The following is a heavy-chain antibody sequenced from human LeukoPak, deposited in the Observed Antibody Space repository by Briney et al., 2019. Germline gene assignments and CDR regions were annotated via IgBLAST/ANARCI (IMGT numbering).Heavy chain of an antibody. Sequence: SETLSVTCMVSGGSISSSSYYWGCIRQPPGKGLEWIGSTYYSGRTYYHTFRKSRVTISVDTSKNQISLMLSSVTAADTAVYYCARGPPARYSSSLINWLDPWGEGTLVTVSS. J-gene: IGHJ5*02. V-gene: IGHV4-39*07. CDR3: ARGPPARYSSSLINWLDP. D-gene: IGHD6-13*01. CDR2: TYYSGRT. CDR1: GGSISSSSYY.